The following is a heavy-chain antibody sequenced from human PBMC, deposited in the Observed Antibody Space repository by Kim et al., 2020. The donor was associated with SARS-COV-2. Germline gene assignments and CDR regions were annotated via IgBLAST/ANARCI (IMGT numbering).Heavy chain of an antibody. CDR2: INHSGST. CDR1: GGSFSGYY. V-gene: IGHV4-34*01. CDR3: AGSPYNWNYGGGNAFDI. Sequence: SETLSLTCAVYGGSFSGYYWSWIRQPPGKGLEWIGEINHSGSTNYNPSLKSRVTISVYTSKNQFSLKLSSVTAADTAVYYCAGSPYNWNYGGGNAFDIWGQGTMVTVSS. D-gene: IGHD1-7*01. J-gene: IGHJ3*02.